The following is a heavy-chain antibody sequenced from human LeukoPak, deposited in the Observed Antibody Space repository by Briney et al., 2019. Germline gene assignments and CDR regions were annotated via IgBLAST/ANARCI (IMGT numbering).Heavy chain of an antibody. CDR1: GFTFSTYA. J-gene: IGHJ4*02. CDR2: ISASGDTT. V-gene: IGHV3-23*01. CDR3: ASRPRSTVVAPWDY. Sequence: PGGSLRLSCAASGFTFSTYAMAWVRRARGKGLEWVSGISASGDTTYYGDSVKGRFIISKDYSKNTLYLQMNGLRAEDTALYYCASRPRSTVVAPWDYWGQGTLVTVSS. D-gene: IGHD3-22*01.